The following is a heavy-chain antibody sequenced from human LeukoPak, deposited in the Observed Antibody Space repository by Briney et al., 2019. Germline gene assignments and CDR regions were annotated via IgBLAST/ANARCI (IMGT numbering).Heavy chain of an antibody. CDR3: SATDHFSTGWADY. Sequence: HSGGSLRLSCAASGFTFSNYGMPWVRQAPGRGLEWVAVIWYDGSKRYYADSVMGRFTISRDNSKNTLYLEISSLRDEDTGVYYCSATDHFSTGWADYWGQGVLVTVSS. D-gene: IGHD6-19*01. CDR1: GFTFSNYG. V-gene: IGHV3-33*01. CDR2: IWYDGSKR. J-gene: IGHJ4*02.